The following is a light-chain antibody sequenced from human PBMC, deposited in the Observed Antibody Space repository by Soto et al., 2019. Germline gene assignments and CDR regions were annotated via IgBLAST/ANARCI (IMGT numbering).Light chain of an antibody. CDR2: GAS. CDR1: QGISKW. Sequence: DIQMTQSPSTLSASVGDRVTITCRASQGISKWLAWYQQKPGKAPKLLIYGASSLENGVPSRFSDSGSGTEFTLTISSLQPDDFATYFCQQYNSYDMWSFGQGTKVDLK. V-gene: IGKV1-5*01. J-gene: IGKJ1*01. CDR3: QQYNSYDMWS.